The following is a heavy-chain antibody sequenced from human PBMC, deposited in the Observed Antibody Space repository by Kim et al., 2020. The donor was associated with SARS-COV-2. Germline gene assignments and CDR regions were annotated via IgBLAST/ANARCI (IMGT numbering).Heavy chain of an antibody. Sequence: ASVKVSCKASGYIFSNYAFHWVRQAPGQGLELLGWINARDGNAHYAQKVQGRVTMTTDTSTNTAYMELWSLRSDDTAMYYCARGAYGDVSFDYWGQGTLVTVSS. V-gene: IGHV1-18*04. CDR3: ARGAYGDVSFDY. CDR2: INARDGNA. J-gene: IGHJ4*02. CDR1: GYIFSNYA. D-gene: IGHD4-17*01.